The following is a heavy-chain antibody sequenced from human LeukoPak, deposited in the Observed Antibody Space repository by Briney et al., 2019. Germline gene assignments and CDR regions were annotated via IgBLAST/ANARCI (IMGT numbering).Heavy chain of an antibody. CDR2: INPHSGDT. D-gene: IGHD2/OR15-2a*01. J-gene: IGHJ4*02. CDR1: GYTFTGYY. V-gene: IGHV1-2*02. Sequence: ASVKVSCKASGYTFTGYYLHWVRQAPGQGLEWMGWINPHSGDTEYAQKFQGRVTMTRDTFISTAYLELSRLKSDDTAVYYCATSGPDFLPVSPLLDYWGQGTLVTVSS. CDR3: ATSGPDFLPVSPLLDY.